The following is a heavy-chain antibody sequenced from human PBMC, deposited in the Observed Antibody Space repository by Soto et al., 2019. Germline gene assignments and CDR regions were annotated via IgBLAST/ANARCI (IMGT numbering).Heavy chain of an antibody. J-gene: IGHJ6*02. Sequence: TGGSLRLWVGTSGFTFSRYWMSWVRQAPGKGLEWVANIKQDGSEKYYVDSVKGRFTISRDNAKNSLYLQMNSLRAEDTAVYYCARDYYGSGSYYTPYYYYGMDVWGQGTTVTVSS. CDR2: IKQDGSEK. CDR1: GFTFSRYW. CDR3: ARDYYGSGSYYTPYYYYGMDV. D-gene: IGHD3-10*01. V-gene: IGHV3-7*01.